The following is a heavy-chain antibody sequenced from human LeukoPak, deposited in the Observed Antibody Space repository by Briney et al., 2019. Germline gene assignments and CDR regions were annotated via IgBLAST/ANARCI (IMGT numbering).Heavy chain of an antibody. Sequence: SETLSLTCAVSGYSISSGYYWGWIRQPPGKGLEWIGSIYHSGSTYYNSSLKSRVTVSVDTSKNQFSLKLSSVTAADTAIYYCARHFRDVYDLGYWGQGTLVTVSS. CDR2: IYHSGST. J-gene: IGHJ4*02. CDR1: GYSISSGYY. D-gene: IGHD5/OR15-5a*01. CDR3: ARHFRDVYDLGY. V-gene: IGHV4-38-2*01.